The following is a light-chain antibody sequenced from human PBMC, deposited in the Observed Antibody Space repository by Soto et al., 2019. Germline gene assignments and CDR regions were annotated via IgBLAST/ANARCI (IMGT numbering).Light chain of an antibody. Sequence: DSQMDHFPSSRSASLMSRVTITCRASQSIKNYLNWYQQIPGKAPKLLIYAASSLQSGVPSRFSGRGSGTVFTLTITGLQPEDFATYNCQQRSNSRHTFGQGTKVDIK. CDR2: AAS. J-gene: IGKJ1*01. V-gene: IGKV1-39*01. CDR1: QSIKNY. CDR3: QQRSNSRHT.